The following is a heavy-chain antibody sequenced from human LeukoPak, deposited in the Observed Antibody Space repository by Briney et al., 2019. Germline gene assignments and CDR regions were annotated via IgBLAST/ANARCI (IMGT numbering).Heavy chain of an antibody. CDR3: VREGAAAGHYYGMDV. V-gene: IGHV3-48*03. CDR2: ISSSGSTI. D-gene: IGHD6-13*01. CDR1: GFTFSSYE. J-gene: IGHJ6*04. Sequence: GGSLRLSCAASGFTFSSYEMNWVRQAPGKGLEWVSYISSSGSTIYYADSVKGRFTISRDNAKNSLYLQMNSLRAEDTAVYYCVREGAAAGHYYGMDVWGKGTTVTVSS.